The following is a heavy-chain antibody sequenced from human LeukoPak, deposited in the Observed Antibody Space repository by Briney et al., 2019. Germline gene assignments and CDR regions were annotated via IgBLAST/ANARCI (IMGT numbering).Heavy chain of an antibody. J-gene: IGHJ6*02. CDR3: AKTPGHYYGMDV. V-gene: IGHV3-30*02. CDR2: IRYDGSNK. Sequence: VAFIRYDGSNKYYTDSVKGRFTISRDNSKNTLYLQMNSLRAEDTAVYYCAKTPGHYYGMDVWGQGTTVTVSS.